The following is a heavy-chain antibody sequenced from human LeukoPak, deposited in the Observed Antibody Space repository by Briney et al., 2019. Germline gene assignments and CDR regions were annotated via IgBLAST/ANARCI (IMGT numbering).Heavy chain of an antibody. CDR3: ARPQGRYCSGGSCWGAFDI. Sequence: GGSLRLSCSASGFTFSSYAMHWVRQAPGKGLEYVSAISSNGGTTYYANSVKGRFTISRDNSKNTLYLQMGSLRAEDMAVYYCARPQGRYCSGGSCWGAFDIWGQGTMVTVSS. J-gene: IGHJ3*02. CDR1: GFTFSSYA. V-gene: IGHV3-64*01. CDR2: ISSNGGTT. D-gene: IGHD2-15*01.